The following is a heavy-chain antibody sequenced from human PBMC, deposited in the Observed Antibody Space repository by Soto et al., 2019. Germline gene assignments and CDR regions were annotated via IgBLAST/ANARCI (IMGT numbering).Heavy chain of an antibody. D-gene: IGHD2-2*01. J-gene: IGHJ4*02. CDR1: GYTFTGYY. V-gene: IGHV1-2*04. Sequence: ASVKVSCKASGYTFTGYYMHWVRQAPGQGLEWMGWINPNSGGTNYAQKFQGWVTMTRDTSISTAYMELSRLRSDDTAVYYCARGTTVYCSSTSCYFNWAFYWGQGTLVTVSS. CDR2: INPNSGGT. CDR3: ARGTTVYCSSTSCYFNWAFY.